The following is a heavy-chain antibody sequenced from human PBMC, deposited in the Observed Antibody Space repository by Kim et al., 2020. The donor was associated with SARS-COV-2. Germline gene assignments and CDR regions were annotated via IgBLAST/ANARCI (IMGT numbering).Heavy chain of an antibody. CDR3: ARFWYSSSWYDPIQEYYGMDV. CDR1: GGSISSGSYY. J-gene: IGHJ6*02. D-gene: IGHD6-13*01. Sequence: SETLSLTCTVSGGSISSGSYYWSWIRQPAGKGLEWIGRIYTSGSTNYNPSLKSRVTISVDTSKNQFSLKLSSVTAADTAVYYCARFWYSSSWYDPIQEYYGMDVWGQGTTVTVSS. V-gene: IGHV4-61*02. CDR2: IYTSGST.